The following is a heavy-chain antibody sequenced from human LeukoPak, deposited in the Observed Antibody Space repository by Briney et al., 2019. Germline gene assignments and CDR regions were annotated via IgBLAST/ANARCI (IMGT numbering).Heavy chain of an antibody. D-gene: IGHD3-9*01. J-gene: IGHJ4*02. Sequence: GWSLSPTCATSGFTFSDYNMRWMRQAPGKGLDSVSSISRSGSSKYYADSLKGRFTIARDDAQNSLYLQMNSLRAEDTAVYFCARVSSSGYAVSSGLYYWGQGALVTVSS. CDR1: GFTFSDYN. V-gene: IGHV3-11*01. CDR2: ISRSGSSK. CDR3: ARVSSSGYAVSSGLYY.